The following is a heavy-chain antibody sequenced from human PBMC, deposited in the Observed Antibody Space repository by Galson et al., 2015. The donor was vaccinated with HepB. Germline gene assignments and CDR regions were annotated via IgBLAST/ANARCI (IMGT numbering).Heavy chain of an antibody. D-gene: IGHD2-15*01. J-gene: IGHJ5*01. Sequence: SLRLSCAASVFTFSTYTLHWVRQAPGRGLEWVAVARSDGSNKAYGDSVKGRFTISRDMSNNTLYLQMDSLRSDDTAVYSCAGGYCRSGACYEWFESWGQGTLVTVSS. V-gene: IGHV3-30-3*01. CDR3: AGGYCRSGACYEWFES. CDR2: ARSDGSNK. CDR1: VFTFSTYT.